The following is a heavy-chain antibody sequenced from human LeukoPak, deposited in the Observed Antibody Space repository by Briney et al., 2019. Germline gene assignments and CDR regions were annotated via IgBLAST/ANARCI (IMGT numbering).Heavy chain of an antibody. CDR1: GFTFSSYS. Sequence: AGGSLRLSCAASGFTFSSYSMNWARQAPGKGLEWVSYISSSSSTIYYADSVKGRFTISRDNAKNSLYLQMNSLRAEDTAVYYCARDRTMAASGYYYYGMDVWGQGTTVTVSS. J-gene: IGHJ6*02. V-gene: IGHV3-48*01. D-gene: IGHD4/OR15-4a*01. CDR3: ARDRTMAASGYYYYGMDV. CDR2: ISSSSSTI.